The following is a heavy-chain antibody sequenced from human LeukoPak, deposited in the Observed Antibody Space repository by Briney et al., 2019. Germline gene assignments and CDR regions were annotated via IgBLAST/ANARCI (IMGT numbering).Heavy chain of an antibody. J-gene: IGHJ6*03. Sequence: ASVKVSCKASGYTLTTFDINWVRQATGQGLEWMGWMNPSSGNTGYAQKFQDRVSMTRNTSINTAYMELSSLRSEDTAVYYCARSLAGRSYYYMDAWGNGTTVTVSS. CDR2: MNPSSGNT. CDR3: ARSLAGRSYYYMDA. V-gene: IGHV1-8*01. CDR1: GYTLTTFD. D-gene: IGHD6-6*01.